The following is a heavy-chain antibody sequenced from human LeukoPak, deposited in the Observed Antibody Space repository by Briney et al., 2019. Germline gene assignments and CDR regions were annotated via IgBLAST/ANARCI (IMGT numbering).Heavy chain of an antibody. D-gene: IGHD2-15*01. Sequence: GGSLRLSCGASGFTFSFYWMTWVRQAPGKGLEWVANIKQDGSEKYYLESVKGRFTISRDNARNSLYLQVNSLRAEDTAVYYCARVTGYVIEDNFDYWGQGTLVTVSS. V-gene: IGHV3-7*01. J-gene: IGHJ4*02. CDR3: ARVTGYVIEDNFDY. CDR2: IKQDGSEK. CDR1: GFTFSFYW.